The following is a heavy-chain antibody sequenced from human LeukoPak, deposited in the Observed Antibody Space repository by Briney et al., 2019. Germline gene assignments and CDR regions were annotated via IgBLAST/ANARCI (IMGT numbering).Heavy chain of an antibody. D-gene: IGHD3-10*01. V-gene: IGHV4-39*01. CDR2: IYYSGST. J-gene: IGHJ4*02. Sequence: SETLSLTCTVSGGSISSSSYYWGWIRQPPGKGLEWIGSIYYSGSTYYNPSLKSRVTISVDTSKNQFSLKLSSVTAADTAVYYCARTLRITMVRGAPNFDYWGQGTLVTVSS. CDR3: ARTLRITMVRGAPNFDY. CDR1: GGSISSSSYY.